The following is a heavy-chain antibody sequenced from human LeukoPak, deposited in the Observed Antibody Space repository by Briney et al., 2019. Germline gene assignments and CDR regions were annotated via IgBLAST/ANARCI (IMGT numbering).Heavy chain of an antibody. Sequence: SETLSLTCTVSGGSISSYCWSWIRQPPGKGLEWIGYIYYSGSTNYNPSLKSRVTISVDTSKNQFSLKLSSVTAADTAVYYCASGWRGYSYGYMKYWGQGTLVTVSS. CDR2: IYYSGST. V-gene: IGHV4-59*01. D-gene: IGHD5-18*01. CDR3: ASGWRGYSYGYMKY. J-gene: IGHJ4*02. CDR1: GGSISSYC.